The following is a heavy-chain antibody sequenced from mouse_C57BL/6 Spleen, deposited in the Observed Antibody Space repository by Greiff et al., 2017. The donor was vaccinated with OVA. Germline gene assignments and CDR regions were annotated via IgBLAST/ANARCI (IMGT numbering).Heavy chain of an antibody. CDR2: INPNNGGT. Sequence: EVQLQQSGPELVKPGASVKIPCKASGYTFTDYNMDWVKQSHGKSLEWIGDINPNNGGTIYNQKFKGKATLTVDKSSSTAYMELRSLTSEDTAVYYCEISGQLRLSYYAMDYWGQGTSVTVSS. CDR1: GYTFTDYN. D-gene: IGHD3-2*02. CDR3: EISGQLRLSYYAMDY. J-gene: IGHJ4*01. V-gene: IGHV1-18*01.